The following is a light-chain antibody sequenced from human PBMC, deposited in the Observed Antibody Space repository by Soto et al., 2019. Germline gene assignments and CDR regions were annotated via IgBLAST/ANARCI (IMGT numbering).Light chain of an antibody. J-gene: IGKJ4*01. Sequence: DIVMTQSPDSLAVSLGERATIKCESSQSVLFTSNNKNYLAWYQQKPGQPPKLLLSWASARESGVPERFSGSGSGTLFTLSISSLQAEDVAVYYCQQYYTLPLTFGGGTKVEIK. V-gene: IGKV4-1*01. CDR1: QSVLFTSNNKNY. CDR3: QQYYTLPLT. CDR2: WAS.